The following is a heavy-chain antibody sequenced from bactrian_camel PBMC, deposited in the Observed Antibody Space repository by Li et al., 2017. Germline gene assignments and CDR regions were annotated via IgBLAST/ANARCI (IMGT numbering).Heavy chain of an antibody. V-gene: IGHV3S63*01. CDR2: ISSDGST. J-gene: IGHJ6*01. D-gene: IGHD3*01. CDR3: AAAPLTLRPGVDITCRPWEWGFGY. Sequence: VQLVESGGGSVQAGGSLRLSCTASGFTFDDSDMGWYRQAPGNECELVSTISSDGSTYYADSVKGRFTISQDNAKNTVYLQMNSLKPEDTAVYYCAAAPLTLRPGVDITCRPWEWGFGYWGQGTQVTIS. CDR1: GFTFDDSD.